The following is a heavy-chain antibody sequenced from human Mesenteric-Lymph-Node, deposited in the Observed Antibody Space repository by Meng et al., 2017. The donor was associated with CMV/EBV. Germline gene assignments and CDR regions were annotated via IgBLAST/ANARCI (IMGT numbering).Heavy chain of an antibody. Sequence: SQTLSLTCAVYGGSFSGYYWSWIRQPPGKGLEWIGEINHSGSTNYNPSLKSRVTISVDTSKNQFSLKLSSVTAADTAVYYCARARRGYSNYAPSGNWFDPWGQGTLVTVSS. CDR1: GGSFSGYY. V-gene: IGHV4-34*01. J-gene: IGHJ5*02. D-gene: IGHD4-11*01. CDR3: ARARRGYSNYAPSGNWFDP. CDR2: INHSGST.